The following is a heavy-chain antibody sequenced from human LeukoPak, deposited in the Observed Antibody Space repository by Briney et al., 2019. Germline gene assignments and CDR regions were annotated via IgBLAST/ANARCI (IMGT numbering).Heavy chain of an antibody. Sequence: ASVKVSCKASGYIFTSYGISWVRQAPGQGLEWMGWISAYNGNTNYAQKLQGRVTMTTDTSTSTAYMELRSLRSDDTAVYYCARWDYDFWSGYWTYFDYWGQGTLVTVSS. J-gene: IGHJ4*02. D-gene: IGHD3-3*01. CDR2: ISAYNGNT. CDR1: GYIFTSYG. V-gene: IGHV1-18*01. CDR3: ARWDYDFWSGYWTYFDY.